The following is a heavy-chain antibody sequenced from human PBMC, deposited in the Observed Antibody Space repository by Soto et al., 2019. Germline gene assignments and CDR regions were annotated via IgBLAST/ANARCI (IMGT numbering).Heavy chain of an antibody. V-gene: IGHV4-59*01. D-gene: IGHD1-7*01. CDR1: GGSISRYY. CDR2: IYYSETT. J-gene: IGHJ3*01. Sequence: PSETLSLTCTVSGGSISRYYWSWIRQPPGKGPEWIGYIYYSETTNYNPSLKSRVTISVDTSQNQFSLKLRSVTAADTAVYYCARDITGTSLAFDLWGQGTLVTVSS. CDR3: ARDITGTSLAFDL.